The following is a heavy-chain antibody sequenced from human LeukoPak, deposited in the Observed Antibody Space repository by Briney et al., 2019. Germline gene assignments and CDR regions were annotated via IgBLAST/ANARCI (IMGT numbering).Heavy chain of an antibody. CDR2: IYDSGST. CDR3: ARERGDYGSYYFDY. CDR1: GGSIRSSYYY. V-gene: IGHV4-39*07. Sequence: SETLSLTCTVSGGSIRSSYYYWGWIRQPPGKGLEWIGSIYDSGSTYYNPSLKSRVTISVDTSKNQFSLKLNSVTAADTAVYYCARERGDYGSYYFDYWGQGTLVTVSS. J-gene: IGHJ4*02. D-gene: IGHD4-17*01.